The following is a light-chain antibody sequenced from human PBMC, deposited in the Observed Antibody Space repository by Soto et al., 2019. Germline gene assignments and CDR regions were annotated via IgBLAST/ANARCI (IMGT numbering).Light chain of an antibody. CDR2: GAS. J-gene: IGKJ5*01. CDR1: QSVSSSY. V-gene: IGKV3-20*01. Sequence: EIVLTQSPGTLSLSPGERATLSCRASQSVSSSYLAWYQQTPGQAPRLLLYGASSRATGIPDRFSGSVCGTDFTLTISRLEPEDFAVYYCQQYGSSPPFTFGQGTRLEIK. CDR3: QQYGSSPPFT.